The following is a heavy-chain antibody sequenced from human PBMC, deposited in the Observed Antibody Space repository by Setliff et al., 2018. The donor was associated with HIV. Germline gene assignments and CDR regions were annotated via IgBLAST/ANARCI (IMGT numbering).Heavy chain of an antibody. J-gene: IGHJ4*02. CDR2: INCNSGGT. V-gene: IGHV1-2*02. CDR1: GYTFTGSF. D-gene: IGHD4-4*01. CDR3: ARGRPGGGGNYQLGY. Sequence: RASVKVSCKSSGYTFTGSFMHWVRQAPGQGLEWMGWINCNSGGTYYAQNFQGRVTMTRDTSTSTVYMELSSLRSEDTAVYYWARGRPGGGGNYQLGYWGQQTRVAVAS.